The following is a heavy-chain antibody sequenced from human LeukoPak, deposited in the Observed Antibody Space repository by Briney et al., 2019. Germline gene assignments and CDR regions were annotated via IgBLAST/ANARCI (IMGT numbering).Heavy chain of an antibody. CDR3: ARDLDSSGYSTY. V-gene: IGHV1-2*02. J-gene: IGHJ4*02. D-gene: IGHD3-22*01. CDR1: GYTLTELS. CDR2: INPNSGGT. Sequence: AASVKVSCKVSGYTLTELSMHWVRQAPGKGLEWMGWINPNSGGTNYAQKFQGRVTMTRDTSISTAYMELSRLRSDDTAVYYCARDLDSSGYSTYWGQGTLVTVSS.